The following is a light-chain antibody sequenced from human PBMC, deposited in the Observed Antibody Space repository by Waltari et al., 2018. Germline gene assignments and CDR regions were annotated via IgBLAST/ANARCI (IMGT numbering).Light chain of an antibody. Sequence: DIQMTQSPSSLSASVGDRVTITCRPSQGISTYLNWYQQKPGKAPKLLIHAASTLQSGAPSRFSGSGSGTEFTLTISSLQPEDFATYDCQQSYSIPWTFGQGTEVEI. V-gene: IGKV1-39*01. CDR3: QQSYSIPWT. CDR2: AAS. J-gene: IGKJ1*01. CDR1: QGISTY.